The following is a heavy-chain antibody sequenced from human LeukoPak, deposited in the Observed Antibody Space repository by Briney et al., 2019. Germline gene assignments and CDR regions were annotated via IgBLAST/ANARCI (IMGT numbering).Heavy chain of an antibody. CDR2: IYYSGST. CDR1: GYSISSSSYY. Sequence: SETLSLTCTVSGYSISSSSYYWGWIRQPPGKGLEWIGSIYYSGSTYYNPSLKSRVTISVDTSKNQFSLKLSSVTAADTAVYYCARHYYGSGSHYKSSPWFDPWGQGTLVTVSS. CDR3: ARHYYGSGSHYKSSPWFDP. V-gene: IGHV4-39*01. D-gene: IGHD3-10*01. J-gene: IGHJ5*02.